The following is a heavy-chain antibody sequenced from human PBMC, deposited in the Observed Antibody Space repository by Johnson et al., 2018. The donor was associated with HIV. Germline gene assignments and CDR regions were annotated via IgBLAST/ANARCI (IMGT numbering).Heavy chain of an antibody. J-gene: IGHJ3*02. CDR1: AFTFRSYS. CDR3: ARGIQPDAFDI. CDR2: ISYDGSNK. Sequence: QVQLVESGGGVVQPGRSLRLSCAASAFTFRSYSMHWVRQAPGKGLEWVAVISYDGSNKYYADSVKGRFTISRDNSKNTLYVQMNSLRAEDTAVYYCARGIQPDAFDIWGQGTMVTVSS. D-gene: IGHD2-2*01. V-gene: IGHV3-30*14.